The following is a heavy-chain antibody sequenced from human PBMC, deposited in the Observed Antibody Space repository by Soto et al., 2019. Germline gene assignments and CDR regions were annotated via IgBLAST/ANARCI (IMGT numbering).Heavy chain of an antibody. CDR1: GFTFGNAW. V-gene: IGHV3-15*01. CDR3: TTEFLSSCYLALGAFDI. CDR2: IKNKTDGGTT. D-gene: IGHD3-22*01. Sequence: LRLSCAASGFTFGNAWMSWVRQAPGKGLDWVGRIKNKTDGGTTYYAAPVKGRLTISRDDSKNTLYLQMNSLKTEDTAVYYCTTEFLSSCYLALGAFDIWGQGTMVTVSS. J-gene: IGHJ3*02.